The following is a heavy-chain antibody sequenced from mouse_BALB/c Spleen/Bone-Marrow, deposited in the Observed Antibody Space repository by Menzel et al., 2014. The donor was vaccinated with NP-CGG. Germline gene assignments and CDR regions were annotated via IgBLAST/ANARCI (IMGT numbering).Heavy chain of an antibody. CDR2: IDPANGNT. V-gene: IGHV14-3*02. Sequence: EVQLQQSGAELVKPGASVKLSCTASGFNIKDTYMPWVKQRPEQGLEWIGRIDPANGNTKYDPKFQGKATITADTSSNTAYLQLSSLTSEDTAVYYCARWEYYAMDYWGQGTSVTVSS. D-gene: IGHD4-1*01. J-gene: IGHJ4*01. CDR3: ARWEYYAMDY. CDR1: GFNIKDTY.